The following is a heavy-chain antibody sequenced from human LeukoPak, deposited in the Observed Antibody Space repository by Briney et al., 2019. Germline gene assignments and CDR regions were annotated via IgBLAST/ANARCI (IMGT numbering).Heavy chain of an antibody. CDR1: GFTFNNYG. CDR3: ARDVDY. CDR2: ISYDGSNK. V-gene: IGHV3-30*03. Sequence: GGSLRLSCAASGFTFNNYGMHWVRQAPGKGLEWVAVISYDGSNKYYADSVKGRFTISRDNSKNTLYLQMNSLRAEDTAVYYCARDVDYWGQGTLVTVSS. J-gene: IGHJ4*02.